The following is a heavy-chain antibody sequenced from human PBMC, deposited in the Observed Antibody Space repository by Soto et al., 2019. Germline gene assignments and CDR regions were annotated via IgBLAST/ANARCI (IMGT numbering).Heavy chain of an antibody. V-gene: IGHV1-24*01. Sequence: ASVKVSCKVSGYTLTELSMHWVRQAPGKGLEWMGGFDPEDGETIYAQKFQGRVTMTEDTSTDTAYMELSSLRSEDTAVYYCATARPGLLWFGELSAFDIWGQGTMVTVSS. J-gene: IGHJ3*02. D-gene: IGHD3-10*01. CDR2: FDPEDGET. CDR3: ATARPGLLWFGELSAFDI. CDR1: GYTLTELS.